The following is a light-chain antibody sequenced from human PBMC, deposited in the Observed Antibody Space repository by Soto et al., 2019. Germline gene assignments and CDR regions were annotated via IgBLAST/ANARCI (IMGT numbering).Light chain of an antibody. Sequence: EIVLTQSPATLSLSPGERATLSCRASQSVGSYLAWYQQKVGQAPRLLIYDASNRATGIPARFSGSGSGTDFTLTISSLEPEDFAVYYCQQRSNWPPGLTFGGGTKVEIK. J-gene: IGKJ4*01. V-gene: IGKV3-11*01. CDR1: QSVGSY. CDR2: DAS. CDR3: QQRSNWPPGLT.